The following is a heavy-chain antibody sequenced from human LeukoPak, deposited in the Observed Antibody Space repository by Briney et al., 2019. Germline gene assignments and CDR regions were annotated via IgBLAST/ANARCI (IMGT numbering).Heavy chain of an antibody. CDR2: IDKSGNSK. J-gene: IGHJ4*02. V-gene: IGHV3-11*01. CDR1: GFSYSDYY. D-gene: IGHD5-12*01. CDR3: ARVRGSYSADY. Sequence: GESLRLSCAASGFSYSDYYMTWVRQAPGRGLEWVSYIDKSGNSKYYADPVKGRFTISRDNAKNSLYLQMNSLRAEDTALYYCARVRGSYSADYWGQGTLATVSS.